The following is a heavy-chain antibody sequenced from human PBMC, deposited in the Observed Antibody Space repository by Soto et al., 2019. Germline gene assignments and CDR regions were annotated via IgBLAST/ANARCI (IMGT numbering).Heavy chain of an antibody. J-gene: IGHJ5*02. V-gene: IGHV1-69*02. CDR3: ARGFPDAPARFDP. D-gene: IGHD2-2*01. Sequence: SVKVSCKASGGTFSSYTISWVRQAPGQGLEWMGRIIPILGIANYAQKFQGRVTITADKSTSTAYMELSSLRSEDTAVYYCARGFPDAPARFDPWGQGTLVTVSS. CDR2: IIPILGIA. CDR1: GGTFSSYT.